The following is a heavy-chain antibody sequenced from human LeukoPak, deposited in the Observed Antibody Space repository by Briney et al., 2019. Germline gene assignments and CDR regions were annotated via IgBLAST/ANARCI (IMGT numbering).Heavy chain of an antibody. CDR3: ARGPAGYDYVWGSYRPSYYFDY. J-gene: IGHJ4*02. Sequence: SETLSLTCAVYGGSFSGYYWSWIRQPPGKGLEWIGEINHRGSTNYNPSLKSRVTISVDTSKNQFSLKLSSVTAADTAVYYCARGPAGYDYVWGSYRPSYYFDYWGQGTLVTVSS. V-gene: IGHV4-34*01. CDR1: GGSFSGYY. CDR2: INHRGST. D-gene: IGHD3-16*02.